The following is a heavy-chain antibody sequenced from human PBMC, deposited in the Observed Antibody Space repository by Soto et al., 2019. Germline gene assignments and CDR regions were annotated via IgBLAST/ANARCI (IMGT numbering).Heavy chain of an antibody. CDR3: AKDYGYCSGGSCYSSGWFDP. CDR2: ISYDGSNK. CDR1: GFTFSSYG. D-gene: IGHD2-15*01. Sequence: GSLRLSCAASGFTFSSYGMHWVRQAPGKGLEWVAVISYDGSNKYYADSVKGRFTISRDNSKNTLYLQMNSLRAEDTAVYYWAKDYGYCSGGSCYSSGWFDPWGQGTLVTVSS. J-gene: IGHJ5*02. V-gene: IGHV3-30*18.